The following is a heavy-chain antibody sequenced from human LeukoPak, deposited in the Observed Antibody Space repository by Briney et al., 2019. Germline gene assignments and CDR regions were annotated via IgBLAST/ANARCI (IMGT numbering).Heavy chain of an antibody. CDR1: GFIVSENY. CDR3: ARNPSTVVRGADY. J-gene: IGHJ4*02. CDR2: ISSSSSYI. Sequence: PGGSLRLSCAASGFIVSENYMNWVRQAPGKGLEWVSSISSSSSYIYYADSVKGRFTISRDNAKNSLYLQMNSLRAEDTAVYYCARNPSTVVRGADYWAQGTLVTVSS. V-gene: IGHV3-21*01. D-gene: IGHD3-10*01.